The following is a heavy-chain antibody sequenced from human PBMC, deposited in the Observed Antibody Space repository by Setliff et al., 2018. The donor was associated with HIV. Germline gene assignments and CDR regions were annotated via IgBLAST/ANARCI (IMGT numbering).Heavy chain of an antibody. V-gene: IGHV5-51*01. Sequence: GESLKISCKGSGNSFTRHWIGWVSQMPGKGLEWMGIIYPGDSNTRYSPSFQGQVTISADKSISTAYLQWSRLKASDTAMYYCASSITVAAGRSHYYYAMDVWGQGTTVTVSS. CDR1: GNSFTRHW. J-gene: IGHJ6*02. CDR3: ASSITVAAGRSHYYYAMDV. CDR2: IYPGDSNT. D-gene: IGHD1-20*01.